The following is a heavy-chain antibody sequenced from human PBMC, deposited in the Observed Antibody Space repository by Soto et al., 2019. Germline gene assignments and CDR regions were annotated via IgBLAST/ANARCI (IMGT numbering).Heavy chain of an antibody. V-gene: IGHV4-30-4*08. CDR3: AAPGSVAIRGSEHDYYYYGMDV. Sequence: SETLSLTCTVSGGSISSGDYYWSWIRQPPGKGLEWIGYIYYSGVPNYSPSFQGHVTISADKSISTAYLQWSSLKASDTAMYYCAAPGSVAIRGSEHDYYYYGMDVWGQGTTVTVSS. J-gene: IGHJ6*02. CDR1: GGSISSGDYY. CDR2: IYYSGVP. D-gene: IGHD5-12*01.